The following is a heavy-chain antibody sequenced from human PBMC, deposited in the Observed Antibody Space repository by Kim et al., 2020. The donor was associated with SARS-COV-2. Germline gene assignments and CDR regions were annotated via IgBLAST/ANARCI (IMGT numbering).Heavy chain of an antibody. Sequence: GSTNSNPSLKSRVTISVDPSKNQFSLKLSAVTAADTAVYYCARAREWFDPWGQGTLVTVSS. D-gene: IGHD1-26*01. CDR2: GST. V-gene: IGHV4-59*01. J-gene: IGHJ5*02. CDR3: ARAREWFDP.